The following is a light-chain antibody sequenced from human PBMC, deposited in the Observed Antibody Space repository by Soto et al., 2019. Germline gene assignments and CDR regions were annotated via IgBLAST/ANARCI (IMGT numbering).Light chain of an antibody. CDR3: QQSYIAPWT. V-gene: IGKV1-39*01. Sequence: DIPMTQSPSSLSASVGDRVSITCRASQSISTYLNWYQQKPGKVPRLLIYAASSLQSGVPSRFSGSGSGTDFTLTISSLQREDFATYYCQQSYIAPWTFGQGTKVEIK. CDR1: QSISTY. CDR2: AAS. J-gene: IGKJ1*01.